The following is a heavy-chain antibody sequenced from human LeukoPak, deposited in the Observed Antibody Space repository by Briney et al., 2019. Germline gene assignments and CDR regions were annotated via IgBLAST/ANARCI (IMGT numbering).Heavy chain of an antibody. Sequence: GESLKISCKGSGYSFTSYWIGWVRQMPGKGLEWMGIIYPGDSDTRYSPSFQGQVTISADKSISTAYLQWSSLKASDTAMYYCARPCGGDCYSGRGEDAFDIWGQGTMVTVSS. CDR1: GYSFTSYW. CDR2: IYPGDSDT. D-gene: IGHD2-21*02. CDR3: ARPCGGDCYSGRGEDAFDI. J-gene: IGHJ3*02. V-gene: IGHV5-51*01.